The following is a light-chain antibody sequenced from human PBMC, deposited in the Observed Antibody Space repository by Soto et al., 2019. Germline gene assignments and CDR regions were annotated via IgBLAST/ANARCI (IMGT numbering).Light chain of an antibody. CDR2: DVS. J-gene: IGLJ1*01. Sequence: QSVLTQPRSVSGSPGQSVTISCTGTSSDVGNYNYVSWYQQHPGKAPKLIIYDVSRRPSGVHDRFSGSKSGNTASLTISGLRADDEADYYCCSYAGSFTYVFGTGTQLTVL. CDR3: CSYAGSFTYV. CDR1: SSDVGNYNY. V-gene: IGLV2-11*01.